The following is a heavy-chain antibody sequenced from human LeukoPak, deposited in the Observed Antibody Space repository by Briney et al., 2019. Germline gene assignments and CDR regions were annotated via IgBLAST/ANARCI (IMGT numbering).Heavy chain of an antibody. D-gene: IGHD6-19*01. J-gene: IGHJ4*02. CDR1: GFTFISYA. Sequence: GSLRLSCAASGFTFISYAMSWVRQAPVKGLEWVSIISGSGGSTYYADSVKGRFTISRDNSKNTLYLQMNSLRAEDTAVYYCAVCHWHSSGCRNDYWGQGTLVTVSS. V-gene: IGHV3-23*01. CDR2: ISGSGGST. CDR3: AVCHWHSSGCRNDY.